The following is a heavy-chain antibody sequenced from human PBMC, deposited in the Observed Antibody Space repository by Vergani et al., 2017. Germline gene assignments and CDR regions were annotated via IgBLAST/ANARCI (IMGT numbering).Heavy chain of an antibody. CDR1: GYSLTELT. CDR2: FDPEHGEV. J-gene: IGHJ4*02. V-gene: IGHV1-24*01. CDR3: AIVTDYNDSSGYYLDY. D-gene: IGHD3-22*01. Sequence: QVQLVQSGSEVRKPGASVKVSCQVSGYSLTELTIHWVRQAPGKGIEWMGGFDPEHGEVTFAHHIQGRVTMTEDRSTDTAYMELSSLRPEDTALYYCAIVTDYNDSSGYYLDYWGQGTLVTVSS.